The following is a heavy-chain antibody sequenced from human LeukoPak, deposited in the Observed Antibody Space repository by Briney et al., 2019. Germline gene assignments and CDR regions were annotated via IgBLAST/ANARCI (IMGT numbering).Heavy chain of an antibody. D-gene: IGHD3-10*01. CDR2: IRYDGSNK. V-gene: IGHV3-30*02. CDR3: AKDAYGSGSTQDY. J-gene: IGHJ4*02. CDR1: GFTFSSYG. Sequence: GGSLRLSCAASGFTFSSYGMHWVRQAPVKGLEWVAFIRYDGSNKYYADSVKGRFTISRDNSKDTLYLQMNSLRAEDTAVYYCAKDAYGSGSTQDYWGQGTLVTVSS.